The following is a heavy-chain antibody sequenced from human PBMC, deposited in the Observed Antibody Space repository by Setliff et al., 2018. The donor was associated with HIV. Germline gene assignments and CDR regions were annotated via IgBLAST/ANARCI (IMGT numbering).Heavy chain of an antibody. J-gene: IGHJ6*03. CDR2: IRYDGDNQ. V-gene: IGHV3-30*02. D-gene: IGHD6-19*01. Sequence: GGSLRLSCVASGFTFGSHAMSWVRQAPGKGLKWVAFIRYDGDNQYYADSVRGRFTISRDNSKSTLYLRMNSLRAEDTAVYYCARGSSGWGMDFYYYYMDVWGKGTTVTVSS. CDR1: GFTFGSHA. CDR3: ARGSSGWGMDFYYYYMDV.